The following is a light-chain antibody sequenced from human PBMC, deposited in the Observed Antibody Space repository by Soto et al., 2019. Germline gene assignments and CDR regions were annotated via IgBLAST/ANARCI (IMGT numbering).Light chain of an antibody. CDR2: DAS. V-gene: IGKV3-11*01. CDR3: QQRSNWPPTT. J-gene: IGKJ5*01. Sequence: IVLTQSPATLSLSPGERATLSCRASQSVSSYLAWYQQKPGQAPRLLIYDASNRATGVPARFSGSGSGTDFTLTISSLEPEDFAVYYCQQRSNWPPTTLGQGTRLEIK. CDR1: QSVSSY.